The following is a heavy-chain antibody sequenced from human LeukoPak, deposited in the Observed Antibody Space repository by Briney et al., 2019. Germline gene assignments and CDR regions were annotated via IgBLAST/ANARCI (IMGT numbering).Heavy chain of an antibody. Sequence: SETLSLTCTVSGGSISSYYWSWIRQPPGKGLDWIGYIYTSGSTNYNPSLKSRVTISVDTSKNQFSLKLSSVTAADTAGYYCARHTLWFGYMDVWGKGTTVTVSS. CDR1: GGSISSYY. V-gene: IGHV4-4*09. J-gene: IGHJ6*03. D-gene: IGHD3-10*01. CDR2: IYTSGST. CDR3: ARHTLWFGYMDV.